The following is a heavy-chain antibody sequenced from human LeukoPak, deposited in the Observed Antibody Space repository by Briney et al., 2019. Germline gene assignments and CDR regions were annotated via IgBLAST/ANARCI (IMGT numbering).Heavy chain of an antibody. Sequence: PGGSLRLSCAASGFTFSSYAISWVRQAPGKGLEWVSAISGSGCSTYYADSVKGRFTISRDNSKNTLYLQMNSLRAEDTAVYYCASSRVPRPTVTPDWYFDYWGQGNLVTVSS. J-gene: IGHJ4*02. V-gene: IGHV3-23*01. CDR2: ISGSGCST. CDR3: ASSRVPRPTVTPDWYFDY. CDR1: GFTFSSYA. D-gene: IGHD4-17*01.